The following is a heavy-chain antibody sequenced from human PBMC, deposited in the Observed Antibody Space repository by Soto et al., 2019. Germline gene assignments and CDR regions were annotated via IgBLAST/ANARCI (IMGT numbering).Heavy chain of an antibody. Sequence: SVKVSCKASGGTFSSYTISWVRQAPGQGLEWMGRIIPILGIANYAQKFQGRVTITADKSTSTAYMELSSLRSEDTAAYYCADLFGVVPYAFDIWGQRTMVTVSS. D-gene: IGHD3-3*01. V-gene: IGHV1-69*02. CDR2: IIPILGIA. CDR3: ADLFGVVPYAFDI. J-gene: IGHJ3*02. CDR1: GGTFSSYT.